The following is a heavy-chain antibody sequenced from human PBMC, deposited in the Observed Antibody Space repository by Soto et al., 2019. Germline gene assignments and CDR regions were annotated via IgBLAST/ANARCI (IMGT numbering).Heavy chain of an antibody. V-gene: IGHV3-23*01. CDR1: GFIFTKNA. J-gene: IGHJ3*02. D-gene: IGHD5-12*01. CDR3: AGRTVATSWTLDI. Sequence: LESGGGLVQPGGSLRLSCQASGFIFTKNAVAWVRQAPGKGLEWLSGISGTAGRTYYADSAKGRFIISRDTSKNTVYLQMNSLRAEDTAIYYCAGRTVATSWTLDIWGQGTTVTVSS. CDR2: ISGTAGRT.